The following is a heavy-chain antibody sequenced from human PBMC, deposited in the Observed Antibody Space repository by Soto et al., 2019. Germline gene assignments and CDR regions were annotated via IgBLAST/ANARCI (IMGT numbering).Heavy chain of an antibody. Sequence: QVQLVQSGAEVKKPGASVQVSCKASGYTFTRYSINWVRQAPGQGLERVGWISNYNGDTKYAQKFQGRVTLTTDTSTTTTYMDLSSLTSDDTAVYFCARGDSTGSPTGWFDPWGQGTLVTVSS. D-gene: IGHD6-19*01. CDR1: GYTFTRYS. CDR3: ARGDSTGSPTGWFDP. V-gene: IGHV1-18*04. CDR2: ISNYNGDT. J-gene: IGHJ5*02.